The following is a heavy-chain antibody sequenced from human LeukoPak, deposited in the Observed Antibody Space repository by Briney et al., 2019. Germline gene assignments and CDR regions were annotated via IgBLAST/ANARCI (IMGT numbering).Heavy chain of an antibody. J-gene: IGHJ2*01. D-gene: IGHD7-27*01. Sequence: GGSLRLSCAASGFTFSSYSMNWVRQAPGKGLEWVSSIDTSTTYMTYADSVKGRFTISRDNARSSLYLQMNSLRAEDTAVYYCAREAGTGERWYFDLWGRGTLVTVSS. V-gene: IGHV3-21*01. CDR2: IDTSTTYM. CDR3: AREAGTGERWYFDL. CDR1: GFTFSSYS.